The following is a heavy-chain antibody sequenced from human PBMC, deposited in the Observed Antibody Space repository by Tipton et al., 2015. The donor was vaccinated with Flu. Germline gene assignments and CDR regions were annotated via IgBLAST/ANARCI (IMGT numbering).Heavy chain of an antibody. V-gene: IGHV1-2*02. CDR1: GYTFTGYY. CDR2: INPNSGGT. D-gene: IGHD3-22*01. CDR3: ARVYYYDSSGYYRPTYFDY. Sequence: QLVQSGAEVKKPGASVKVSCKASGYTFTGYYMHWVRQAPGQGLEWMGWINPNSGGTNYAQKFQGRVTMTRDTSISTAYMELSRLRSDGTAVYYCARVYYYDSSGYYRPTYFDYWGQGTLVTVSS. J-gene: IGHJ4*02.